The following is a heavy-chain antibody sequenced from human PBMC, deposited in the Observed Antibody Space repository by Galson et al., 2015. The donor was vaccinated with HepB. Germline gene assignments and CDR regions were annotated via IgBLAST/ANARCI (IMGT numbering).Heavy chain of an antibody. CDR1: GFTFSSYR. CDR2: IKQDGSEK. V-gene: IGHV3-7*03. D-gene: IGHD3-22*01. J-gene: IGHJ5*02. Sequence: SLRLSCAASGFTFSSYRMSWVRQAPGKGLERVANIKQDGSEKYYVDSVKGRFTISRDNAKNSLYLQMNSLRAEDTAVYYCARDISDYYDSSGYWGWFDPWGQGTLVTVSS. CDR3: ARDISDYYDSSGYWGWFDP.